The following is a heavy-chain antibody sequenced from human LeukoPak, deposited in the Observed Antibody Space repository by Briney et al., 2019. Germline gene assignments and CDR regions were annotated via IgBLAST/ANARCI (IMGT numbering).Heavy chain of an antibody. J-gene: IGHJ6*03. CDR2: IYHSGST. D-gene: IGHD6-6*01. V-gene: IGHV4-59*01. CDR1: GGSMNTYY. CDR3: ARDWGVSARPGYMDV. Sequence: SETLSLTCTVSGGSMNTYYWTWIRQPPGKGLEWIGYIYHSGSTKYNPSLKSRVTISVDTSKNQFSLKLSSVTAADTAVYYCARDWGVSARPGYMDVWGKGTTVTVSS.